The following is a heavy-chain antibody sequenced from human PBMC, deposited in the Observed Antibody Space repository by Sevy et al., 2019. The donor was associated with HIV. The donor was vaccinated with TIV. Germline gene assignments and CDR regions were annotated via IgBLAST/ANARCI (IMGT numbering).Heavy chain of an antibody. CDR1: GFTFSDYY. CDR2: ISSSGSTI. V-gene: IGHV3-11*01. J-gene: IGHJ4*02. D-gene: IGHD2-15*01. CDR3: ARDNHCSGGSCRGRRGYYFDY. Sequence: GGSLRLSCAASGFTFSDYYMSWIRQAPGKGLEWVSYISSSGSTIYYADSVKGRFTISRDNAKNSLYLQMNSLRAEDTAGYYCARDNHCSGGSCRGRRGYYFDYWGQGTLVTVSS.